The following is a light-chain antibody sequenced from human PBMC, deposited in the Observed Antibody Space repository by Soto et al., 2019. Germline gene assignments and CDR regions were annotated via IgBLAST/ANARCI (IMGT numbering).Light chain of an antibody. Sequence: DIRVTQSPSSLSASVGDRVTITCRTSQNISSHFNWYQQKPGKAPKLLIHAASRLQSGVPSSFSGSGSGTDFTLTISRLQPEDFATYFCQQSYSIPITFGQGTRLDIK. CDR1: QNISSH. V-gene: IGKV1-39*01. J-gene: IGKJ5*01. CDR2: AAS. CDR3: QQSYSIPIT.